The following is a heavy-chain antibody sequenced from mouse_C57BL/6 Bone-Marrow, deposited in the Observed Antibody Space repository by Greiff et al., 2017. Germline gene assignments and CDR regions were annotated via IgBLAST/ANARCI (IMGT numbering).Heavy chain of an antibody. Sequence: EVQLQQSGAELVRPGASVKLSCTASGFNIKDDYMHWVQQRPEQGLEWIGWIEPENGDSEYASKFQGKATITTDTSSNTAYLQLSSLTSEDTAVYYCATGYYLAWFAYWGQGTLVTVSA. CDR3: ATGYYLAWFAY. D-gene: IGHD5-5*01. V-gene: IGHV14-4*01. CDR1: GFNIKDDY. CDR2: IEPENGDS. J-gene: IGHJ3*01.